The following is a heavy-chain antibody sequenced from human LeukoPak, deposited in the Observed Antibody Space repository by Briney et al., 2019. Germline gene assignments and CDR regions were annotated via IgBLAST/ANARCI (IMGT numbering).Heavy chain of an antibody. CDR1: GDSINTGYNY. CDR3: ARDVLLGSTRYLDY. D-gene: IGHD2-8*02. J-gene: IGHJ4*02. Sequence: PSQTLSLTCSVSGDSINTGYNYWNWVRQHPRKGLEWIGYIYRSGSTYYNPSFESRSTISVDTSKNQFSLRLRSVTAADTAVYYCARDVLLGSTRYLDYWGPGILVTVSS. CDR2: IYRSGST. V-gene: IGHV4-31*03.